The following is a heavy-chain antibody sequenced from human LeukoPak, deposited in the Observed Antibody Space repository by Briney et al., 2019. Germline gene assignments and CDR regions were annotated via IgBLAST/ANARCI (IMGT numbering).Heavy chain of an antibody. CDR2: IYYSGST. J-gene: IGHJ3*02. Sequence: SETLSLTCIVSGGSISNYYWGWIRQPPGKGLEWIGYIYYSGSTNYNPSLKSRVTISVDTSKNQFSLKLSPVTAADTAVYYCARVRITMIVVVITPDAFDIWGQGTMVTVSS. V-gene: IGHV4-59*12. CDR1: GGSISNYY. D-gene: IGHD3-22*01. CDR3: ARVRITMIVVVITPDAFDI.